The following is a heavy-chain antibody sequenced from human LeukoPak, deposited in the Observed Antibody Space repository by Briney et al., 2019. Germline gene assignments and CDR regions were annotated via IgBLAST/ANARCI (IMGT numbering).Heavy chain of an antibody. J-gene: IGHJ6*02. D-gene: IGHD6-6*01. V-gene: IGHV1-69*13. Sequence: ASVKVSCKASGGTFSSYAISWVRQAPGQGLEWMGGIIPIFGTVNYAQKFQGRVTITADESTSTAYMELSSLRSEDTAVYYCARTVVYSTSSPYYYGMDVWGQGTTVTVSS. CDR3: ARTVVYSTSSPYYYGMDV. CDR1: GGTFSSYA. CDR2: IIPIFGTV.